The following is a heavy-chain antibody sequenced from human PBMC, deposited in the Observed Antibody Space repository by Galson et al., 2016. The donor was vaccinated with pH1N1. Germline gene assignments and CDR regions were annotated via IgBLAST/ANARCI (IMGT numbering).Heavy chain of an antibody. Sequence: SLRLPCAASGFTFSSYPMNWVRQAPGKGLEWVASISRNSGSIYYRDTVKGRFTISRDNAKSSLFLQMNTLRAEDTAVYFCAREDSSGYGYFDYWGQGTLVTVSS. CDR1: GFTFSSYP. CDR2: ISRNSGSI. D-gene: IGHD3-22*01. CDR3: AREDSSGYGYFDY. V-gene: IGHV3-21*01. J-gene: IGHJ4*02.